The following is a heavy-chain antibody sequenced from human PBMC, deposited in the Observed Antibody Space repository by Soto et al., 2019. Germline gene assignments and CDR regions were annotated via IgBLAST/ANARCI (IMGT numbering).Heavy chain of an antibody. Sequence: SETLSLTCTVSGDSVSSRNCYWSWIRLPPGKGLEWIGYLYYSGITNYNPSLKSRVTISADTSKNQFPLKLSSVTAADTAVYYCATLDLTYYPDYWGQGTLVTVSS. CDR2: LYYSGIT. D-gene: IGHD3-16*01. CDR3: ATLDLTYYPDY. CDR1: GDSVSSRNCY. V-gene: IGHV4-61*01. J-gene: IGHJ4*02.